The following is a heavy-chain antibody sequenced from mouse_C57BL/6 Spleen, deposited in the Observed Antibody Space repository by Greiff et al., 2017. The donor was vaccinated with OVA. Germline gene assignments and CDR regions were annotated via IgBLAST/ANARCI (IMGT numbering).Heavy chain of an antibody. Sequence: VKLMESGPELVKPGASVKISCKASGYAFSSSWMNWVKQRPGQGLEWIGRIYPGDGDTNYNGKFKGKATLTADKSSSTAYMQLSSLTSEDSAVYFCARDYGSRYFDVWGTGTTVTVSS. D-gene: IGHD1-1*01. CDR1: GYAFSSSW. CDR3: ARDYGSRYFDV. V-gene: IGHV1-82*01. J-gene: IGHJ1*03. CDR2: IYPGDGDT.